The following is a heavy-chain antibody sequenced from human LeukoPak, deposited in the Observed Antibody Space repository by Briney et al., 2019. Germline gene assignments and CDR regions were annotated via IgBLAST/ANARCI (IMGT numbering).Heavy chain of an antibody. J-gene: IGHJ4*02. D-gene: IGHD6-13*01. V-gene: IGHV4-39*07. Sequence: PSETLSLTCTVSGGSISSSSYYWGWIRQPPGKGLEWIGSIYYSGSTNYNPSLKSRVTISVDTSKNQFSLKLSSVTAADTAVYYCARGFERRGAQKRSIAAAGTFDYWGQGTLVTVSS. CDR2: IYYSGST. CDR1: GGSISSSSYY. CDR3: ARGFERRGAQKRSIAAAGTFDY.